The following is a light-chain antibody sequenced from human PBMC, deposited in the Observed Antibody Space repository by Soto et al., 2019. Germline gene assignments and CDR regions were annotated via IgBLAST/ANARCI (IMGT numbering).Light chain of an antibody. CDR2: GAS. J-gene: IGKJ5*01. CDR3: QQYGSSPST. V-gene: IGKV3-20*01. Sequence: EIVLTQSPGTLSLSAGERATLSCSSSQSVSSSYLAWYQQKPGQAPRLLIYGASGRATGIPDRFSGSGSGTDFTLTISRLEPEDFAVYYCQQYGSSPSTFGQGTRLEIK. CDR1: QSVSSSY.